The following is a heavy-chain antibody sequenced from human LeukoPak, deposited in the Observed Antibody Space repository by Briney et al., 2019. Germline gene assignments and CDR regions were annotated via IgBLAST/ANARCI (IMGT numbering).Heavy chain of an antibody. CDR3: ARAGEGWPEAAGIWYFDL. D-gene: IGHD6-13*01. CDR1: GGSISSSSYY. V-gene: IGHV4-39*07. Sequence: SETLSLTCIVSGGSISSSSYYWGWIRQPPGKGLEWIGSIYYSGSTYYNPSLKSRVTISVDTSKNQFSLKLSSVTAADTAVYYCARAGEGWPEAAGIWYFDLWGRGTLVTVSS. J-gene: IGHJ2*01. CDR2: IYYSGST.